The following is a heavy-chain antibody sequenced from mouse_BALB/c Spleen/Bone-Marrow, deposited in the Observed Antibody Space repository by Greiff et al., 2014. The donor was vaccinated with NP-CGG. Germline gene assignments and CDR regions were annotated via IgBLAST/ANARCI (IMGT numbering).Heavy chain of an antibody. D-gene: IGHD2-4*01. Sequence: VKLMESGPGLVAPSQSLSITCTISGFSLTSYGVHWVRQPPGKGLEWLAVIWSDGGTTYNSTLKSRLSISKDNSKSQVFLKMNSLQTDDTAVYSCARDYDNDDGFAYWGQGTLVTVSA. J-gene: IGHJ3*01. CDR3: ARDYDNDDGFAY. CDR2: IWSDGGT. CDR1: GFSLTSYG. V-gene: IGHV2-6-1*01.